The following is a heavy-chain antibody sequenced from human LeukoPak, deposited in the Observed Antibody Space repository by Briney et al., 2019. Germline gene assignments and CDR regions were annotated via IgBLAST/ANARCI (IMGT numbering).Heavy chain of an antibody. V-gene: IGHV4-59*01. CDR2: IYYSGST. J-gene: IGHJ2*01. CDR3: ARQLRGGSCDWYFDL. CDR1: GGSISNNY. D-gene: IGHD2-15*01. Sequence: PSGTLSLTCAGSGGSISNNYWSWIRQPPGKGLEWIGDIYYSGSTNDNPSLKSRGAISVDTSKNQFSLKMSSVTTADTAVYYCARQLRGGSCDWYFDLWGRGTLVTVSS.